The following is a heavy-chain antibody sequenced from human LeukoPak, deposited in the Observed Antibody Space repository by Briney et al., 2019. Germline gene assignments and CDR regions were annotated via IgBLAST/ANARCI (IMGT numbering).Heavy chain of an antibody. V-gene: IGHV3-73*01. D-gene: IGHD3-22*01. CDR2: IRSKANSYAT. J-gene: IGHJ4*02. Sequence: HPGGSLRLSCAASGVTFRDSAVHWVRQASGKGLEWVGRIRSKANSYATAYAASVKGRFTISRDDSKNTAYLQMNSLKTEDTAVYYCTRLVGYYDSSGYYSDFDYWGQGTLVTVSS. CDR1: GVTFRDSA. CDR3: TRLVGYYDSSGYYSDFDY.